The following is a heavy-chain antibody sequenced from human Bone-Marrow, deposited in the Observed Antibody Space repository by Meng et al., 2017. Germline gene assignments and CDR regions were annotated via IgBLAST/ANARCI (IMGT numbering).Heavy chain of an antibody. CDR1: GGTFSDYY. D-gene: IGHD5-18*01. CDR2: INHSGGT. V-gene: IGHV4-34*01. CDR3: ARQGDTAMATFGY. Sequence: QVQLQQWGAGLLKPSETLSLTCAVYGGTFSDYYWSWIRQPPGKGLEWIGEINHSGGTKYTPSLESRVTISIDTSKNQFSLKLSSVTAADTAIYYCARQGDTAMATFGYWGQGTLVTVSS. J-gene: IGHJ4*02.